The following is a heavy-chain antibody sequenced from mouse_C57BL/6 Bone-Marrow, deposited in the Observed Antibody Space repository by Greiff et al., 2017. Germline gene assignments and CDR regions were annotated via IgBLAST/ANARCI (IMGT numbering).Heavy chain of an antibody. CDR1: GYTFTSYW. Sequence: QVQLQQPGAELVRPGSSVKLSCKASGYTFTSYWMDWVKQRPGKGLEWIGNIYPSDSENHYNQKFKDKATLTVDKSSSTAYMQLLSLTSEDSAVYYCARCIGDYWGQGTTLTVSS. CDR3: ARCIGDY. D-gene: IGHD2-14*01. V-gene: IGHV1-61*01. J-gene: IGHJ2*01. CDR2: IYPSDSEN.